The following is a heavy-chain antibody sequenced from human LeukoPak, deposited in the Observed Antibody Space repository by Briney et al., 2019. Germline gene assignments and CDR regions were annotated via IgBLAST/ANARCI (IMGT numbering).Heavy chain of an antibody. J-gene: IGHJ6*02. Sequence: PGGSLRLSCAASGFDVSTMWMNWVRQAPGKGLEWVSVIASDDRTHYADSVKGRFTISRDDAKNTVSLQMSSLRVEDTALYYCAKDLHNYGMDVWGQGTTVTVSS. CDR3: AKDLHNYGMDV. CDR1: GFDVSTMW. CDR2: IASDDRT. V-gene: IGHV3-66*02.